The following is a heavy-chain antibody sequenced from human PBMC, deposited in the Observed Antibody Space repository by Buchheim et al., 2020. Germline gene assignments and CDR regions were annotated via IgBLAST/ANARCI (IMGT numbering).Heavy chain of an antibody. CDR1: GCTFSSYG. V-gene: IGHV3-30*18. D-gene: IGHD6-19*01. CDR3: AKGVYSSGWRYYYYYYGMDV. J-gene: IGHJ6*02. CDR2: ISYDGSNK. Sequence: QVQLVESGGGVVQPGRSLRLSCAASGCTFSSYGMHWVRQAPGKGLEWVAVISYDGSNKYYADSVKGRFTISRDNSKNTLYLQMNSLRAEDTAVYYCAKGVYSSGWRYYYYYYGMDVWGQGTT.